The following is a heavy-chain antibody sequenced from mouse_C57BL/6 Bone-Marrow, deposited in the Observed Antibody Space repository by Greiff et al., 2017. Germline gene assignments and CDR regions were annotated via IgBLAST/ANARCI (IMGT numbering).Heavy chain of an antibody. CDR1: GFTFSDYG. CDR3: ARQPPGYYGSSYDWYFDV. CDR2: ISNLAYSI. D-gene: IGHD1-1*01. V-gene: IGHV5-15*01. J-gene: IGHJ1*03. Sequence: EVMLVESGGGLVQPGGSLKLSCAASGFTFSDYGMAWVRQAPRKGPEWVAFISNLAYSIYYADTVTGRFTISRENAKNTLYLEMSSLRSEDTAMYYCARQPPGYYGSSYDWYFDVWGTGTTVTVSS.